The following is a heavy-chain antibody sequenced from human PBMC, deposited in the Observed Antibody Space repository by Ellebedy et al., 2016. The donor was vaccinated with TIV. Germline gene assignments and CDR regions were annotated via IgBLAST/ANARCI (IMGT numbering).Heavy chain of an antibody. Sequence: GESLKISCAASGFSFNSYWMSWVRQAPGKGLEWVANINQGGSVKYYVDSVRGRFTISRDNAKTSLYLQMNSLKADDTALYYCASDGSYGDYLSPTHAFVMWGQGTMVSVSS. CDR2: INQGGSVK. D-gene: IGHD4-17*01. CDR3: ASDGSYGDYLSPTHAFVM. CDR1: GFSFNSYW. J-gene: IGHJ3*02. V-gene: IGHV3-7*01.